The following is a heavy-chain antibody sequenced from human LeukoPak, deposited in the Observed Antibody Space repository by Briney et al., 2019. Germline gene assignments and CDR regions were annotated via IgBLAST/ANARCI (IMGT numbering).Heavy chain of an antibody. D-gene: IGHD4-23*01. Sequence: GGSLRLSCAASGFTFDDYAMHWVRQAPGKGLEWVSGISWNSGSIGYADSVKGRFTISRDNAKNSLYLQMNSLRAEDTALYYCAKDRLRNSDDAFDIWGQGTMVTVSP. CDR3: AKDRLRNSDDAFDI. CDR2: ISWNSGSI. V-gene: IGHV3-9*01. J-gene: IGHJ3*02. CDR1: GFTFDDYA.